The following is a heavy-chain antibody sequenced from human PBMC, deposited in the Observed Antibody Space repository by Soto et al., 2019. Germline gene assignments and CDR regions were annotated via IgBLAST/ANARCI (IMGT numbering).Heavy chain of an antibody. Sequence: SETLSLTCTVSGVSMNNTSYYWGWIRQSPGKGLEWIGTIYFSGSTFYNPSLKSRLTISIDRSKNQFSLRLTSVTAADTAVYYCARHGSYWGRGTLVTAPQ. CDR2: IYFSGST. V-gene: IGHV4-39*01. CDR3: ARHGSY. J-gene: IGHJ4*02. CDR1: GVSMNNTSYY.